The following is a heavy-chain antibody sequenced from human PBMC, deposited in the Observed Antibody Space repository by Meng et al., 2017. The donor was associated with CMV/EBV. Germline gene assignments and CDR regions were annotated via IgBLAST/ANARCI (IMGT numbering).Heavy chain of an antibody. D-gene: IGHD2-2*01. V-gene: IGHV3-23*01. Sequence: GVLKISCAASGFTFSSYAMSWVRQAPGKGLEWVSAISGSGGSTYYADSVKGRFTISRDNSKNTLYLQMNSLRAEDTAVYYCAKGDIVVVPAAKGFDYWGQGTLVTVSS. J-gene: IGHJ4*02. CDR2: ISGSGGST. CDR3: AKGDIVVVPAAKGFDY. CDR1: GFTFSSYA.